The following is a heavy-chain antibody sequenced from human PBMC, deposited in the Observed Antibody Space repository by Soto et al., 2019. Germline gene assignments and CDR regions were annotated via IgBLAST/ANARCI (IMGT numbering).Heavy chain of an antibody. Sequence: SEPLSLTCTVSDGSISSGGYYWSWIRQHPGKGLEWIGYIYYSGSTYYNPSLKSRVTISVDTSKNQFSLKLSSVTAADTAVYYCARGSGGSGYYYYYGMDVWGQGTTVTVSS. V-gene: IGHV4-31*03. CDR2: IYYSGST. J-gene: IGHJ6*02. CDR1: DGSISSGGYY. D-gene: IGHD2-15*01. CDR3: ARGSGGSGYYYYYGMDV.